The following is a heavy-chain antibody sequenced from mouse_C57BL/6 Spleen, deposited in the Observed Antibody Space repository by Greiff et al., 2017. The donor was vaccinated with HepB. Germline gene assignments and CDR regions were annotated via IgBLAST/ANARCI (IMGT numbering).Heavy chain of an antibody. D-gene: IGHD2-3*01. CDR3: ARDEGYYLYYYAMDY. V-gene: IGHV5-4*01. CDR1: GFTFSSYA. CDR2: ISDGGSYT. Sequence: DVKLVESGGGLVKPGGSLKLSCAASGFTFSSYAMSWVRQTPEKRLEWVATISDGGSYTYYPDNVKGRFTISRDNAKNNLYLQMSHLKSEDTAMYYCARDEGYYLYYYAMDYWGQGTSVTVSS. J-gene: IGHJ4*01.